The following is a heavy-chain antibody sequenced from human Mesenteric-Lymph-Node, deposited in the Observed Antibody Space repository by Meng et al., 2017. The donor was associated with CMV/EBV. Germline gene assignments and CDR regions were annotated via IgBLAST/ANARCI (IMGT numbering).Heavy chain of an antibody. V-gene: IGHV5-51*01. CDR2: IYPDTPES. CDR3: GRRDQQA. Sequence: GESLKISCKGSGYSFSTYWIGWVRQMPGKGLEWMGIIYPDTPESRYSPSFQGQVTISADKSTSTAYLQWSSLRASDTAMYYCGRRDQQAWGQGTLVTVPS. J-gene: IGHJ5*02. CDR1: GYSFSTYW.